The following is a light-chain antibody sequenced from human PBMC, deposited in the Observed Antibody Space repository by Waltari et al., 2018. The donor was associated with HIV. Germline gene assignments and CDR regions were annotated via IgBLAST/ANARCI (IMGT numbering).Light chain of an antibody. J-gene: IGKJ2*01. CDR2: GAS. Sequence: IVLTQSPGPLSLSPGETSTLSCRASHRNSSTSLACYQQKPGQAPRFLIYGASSSATGPPDRFSGSRSGTAFTLTISRLDPEDLAVYYCQDHDSSPPYTFGQGTKLESK. CDR1: HRNSSTS. CDR3: QDHDSSPPYT. V-gene: IGKV3-20*01.